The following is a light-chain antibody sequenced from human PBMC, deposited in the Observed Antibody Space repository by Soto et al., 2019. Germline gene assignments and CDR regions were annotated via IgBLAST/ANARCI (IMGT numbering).Light chain of an antibody. CDR1: QSVSSSY. J-gene: IGKJ2*01. CDR2: GAS. V-gene: IGKV3-20*01. CDR3: QQYGSSPYT. Sequence: EIVLTQSPGTLSLSPGERVTLSCRASQSVSSSYLAWYQQKPGQAPRLLIYGASSRATGIPDRFSGSGSGTDFHLTISRLEPEDFAVYYCQQYGSSPYTFGQGTKVEIK.